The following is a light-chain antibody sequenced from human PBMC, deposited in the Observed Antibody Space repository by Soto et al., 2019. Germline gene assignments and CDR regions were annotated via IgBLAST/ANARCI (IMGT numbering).Light chain of an antibody. CDR3: QQYGGSPLVT. CDR1: QSVTNNY. V-gene: IGKV3-20*01. Sequence: EVVLTQSPGTLSLSPGERATLSCRASQSVTNNYLAWYQQKPGQAPRLLIYGASTRATGIPDRFSGSGSGTDFTLTVNRLEPEDSAVYYCQQYGGSPLVTFGGGTKVEIK. CDR2: GAS. J-gene: IGKJ4*01.